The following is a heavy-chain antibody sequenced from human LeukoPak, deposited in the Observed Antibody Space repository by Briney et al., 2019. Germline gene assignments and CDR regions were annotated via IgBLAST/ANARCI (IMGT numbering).Heavy chain of an antibody. V-gene: IGHV4-4*07. J-gene: IGHJ4*02. CDR1: GGSIGHYY. CDR3: ARGYGYQNFDY. CDR2: IYTTGNT. Sequence: SETLSLTCTVSGGSIGHYYWSWLRQPAGKGLEWIGRIYTTGNTNYNPSLKSRVTMSVDTSENQVSLNLNSMTAADTAVYYCARGYGYQNFDYWGQGTLVTVSS. D-gene: IGHD5-24*01.